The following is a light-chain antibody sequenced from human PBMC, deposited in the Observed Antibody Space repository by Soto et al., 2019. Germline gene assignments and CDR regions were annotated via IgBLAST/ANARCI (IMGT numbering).Light chain of an antibody. J-gene: IGKJ1*01. CDR3: QQYNSYSPGWT. CDR1: QSISSW. CDR2: DAS. Sequence: DIQMTQSPSTLSASVRERDTITCRASQSISSWLAWYQQKPGKAPKLLIYDASSLESGVPSRFSGSGSGTEFTLTISSLQPDDFATYYCQQYNSYSPGWTFGQGTKVDIK. V-gene: IGKV1-5*01.